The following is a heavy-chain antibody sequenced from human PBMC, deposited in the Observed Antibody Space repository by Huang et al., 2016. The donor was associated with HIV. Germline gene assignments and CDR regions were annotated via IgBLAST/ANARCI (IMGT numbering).Heavy chain of an antibody. CDR1: TATFNAYW. Sequence: LVESGGGVVQPGGSRRLSCAGWTATFNAYWMSWVRQRPGQGLEWVANIKQDGSEKYYMDAVEGRFNISRDNVKKLLFLEMNNLRVADTAVYYCATKASAMDIWGQGTTVSVSS. D-gene: IGHD1-7*01. CDR3: ATKASAMDI. CDR2: IKQDGSEK. V-gene: IGHV3-7*01. J-gene: IGHJ6*02.